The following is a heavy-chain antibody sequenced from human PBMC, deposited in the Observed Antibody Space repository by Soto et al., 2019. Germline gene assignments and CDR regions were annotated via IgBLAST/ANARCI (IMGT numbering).Heavy chain of an antibody. Sequence: GGSLRLSCAASGFTFSDYYMSWIRQAPGKGLEWVSYISSSGSTIYYADSVKGRFTISRDNAKNSLYLQMNSLRAEDTAVYYCARESVVVAATRWFDPWGQGTLVTVSS. CDR3: ARESVVVAATRWFDP. D-gene: IGHD2-15*01. CDR2: ISSSGSTI. V-gene: IGHV3-11*01. CDR1: GFTFSDYY. J-gene: IGHJ5*02.